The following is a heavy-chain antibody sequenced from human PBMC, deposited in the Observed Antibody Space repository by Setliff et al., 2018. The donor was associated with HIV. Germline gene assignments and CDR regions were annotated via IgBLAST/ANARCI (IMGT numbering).Heavy chain of an antibody. D-gene: IGHD1-26*01. CDR2: TFDNGNT. Sequence: SETLSLTCSISGGSISFYYWNWLRQTPGKGLEWIAYTFDNGNTHYNPSLKSRVTLSLDTSRNLFSLRLASVTAADTAVYYCTTDLGSGRFSWNNNWGQGTLVTVSS. CDR3: TTDLGSGRFSWNNN. V-gene: IGHV4-59*01. J-gene: IGHJ4*02. CDR1: GGSISFYY.